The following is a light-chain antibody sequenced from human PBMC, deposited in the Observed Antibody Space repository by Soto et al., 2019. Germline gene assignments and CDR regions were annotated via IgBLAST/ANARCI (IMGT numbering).Light chain of an antibody. CDR3: GSWDTSLSGII. CDR2: DNN. Sequence: GDNYVSWYQQLPGTAPKLLIYDNNKRPSGIPDRFSGSKSGTSATLDISGLQTGDEADYYCGSWDTSLSGIIFGGGTKVTVL. V-gene: IGLV1-51*01. CDR1: GDNY. J-gene: IGLJ2*01.